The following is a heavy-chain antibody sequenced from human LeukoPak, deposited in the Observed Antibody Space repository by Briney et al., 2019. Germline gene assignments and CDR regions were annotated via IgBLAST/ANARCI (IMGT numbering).Heavy chain of an antibody. V-gene: IGHV4-59*01. CDR1: GGSISSYY. CDR3: ARGRYGSGSYVLDYYYYMDV. D-gene: IGHD3-10*01. CDR2: IYYNGST. Sequence: SETLSLTCTVSGGSISSYYWSWIRQPPGKGLEWIGYIYYNGSTNYNPSLKSRVTISVDTSKNQFSLKLSSVTAADTAVYYCARGRYGSGSYVLDYYYYMDVWGKGTTVTISS. J-gene: IGHJ6*03.